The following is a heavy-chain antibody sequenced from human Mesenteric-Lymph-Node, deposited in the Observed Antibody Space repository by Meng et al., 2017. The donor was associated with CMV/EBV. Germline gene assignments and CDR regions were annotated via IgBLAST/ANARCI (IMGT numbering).Heavy chain of an antibody. V-gene: IGHV1-46*01. J-gene: IGHJ4*02. CDR2: INHSAGSA. D-gene: IGHD1-1*01. CDR1: GYSFTIPY. Sequence: ASVKVSCKASGYSFTIPYMHWVRQAPGRGLEWLGIINHSAGSATYAQNFQGRVTMTRDTSTSTVYLELTSLRSDDTAIYYCATSTATTSNFRRVWNLWGQGTEVTVSS. CDR3: ATSTATTSNFRRVWNL.